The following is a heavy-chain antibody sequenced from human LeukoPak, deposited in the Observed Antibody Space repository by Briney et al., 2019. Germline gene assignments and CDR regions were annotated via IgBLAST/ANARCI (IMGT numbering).Heavy chain of an antibody. J-gene: IGHJ6*02. CDR3: ARQPPQYYGMDV. CDR2: IYYSGST. D-gene: IGHD1-14*01. Sequence: SETLSLTCTVSGGSVSSDDYYWSWIRQPPGKGLEWLGYIYYSGSTYYNPSLKSRITISVDTSKNQFSLKLTSVTAADTSVYYCARQPPQYYGMDVWGQGTTATVSS. CDR1: GGSVSSDDYY. V-gene: IGHV4-30-4*01.